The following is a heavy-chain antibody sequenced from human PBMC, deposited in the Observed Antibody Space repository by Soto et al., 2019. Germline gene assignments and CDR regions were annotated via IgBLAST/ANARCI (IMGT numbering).Heavy chain of an antibody. CDR1: GFSVSTYD. D-gene: IGHD3-22*01. Sequence: GSLRLSGAASGFSVSTYDMNWVRQAPGKGLEWISYISSSSSTIYYADSVKGRFTISRDNAENSLYLQMNSLRDEDTAVYYCARPSGYFDTSGYYGAFYYYGMDVWGQGTTVTVSS. CDR2: ISSSSSTI. J-gene: IGHJ6*02. V-gene: IGHV3-48*02. CDR3: ARPSGYFDTSGYYGAFYYYGMDV.